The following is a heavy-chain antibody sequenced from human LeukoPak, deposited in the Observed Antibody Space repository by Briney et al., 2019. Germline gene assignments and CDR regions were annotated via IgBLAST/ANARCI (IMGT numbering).Heavy chain of an antibody. J-gene: IGHJ4*02. D-gene: IGHD1-26*01. CDR2: IGVFNGNR. CDR3: GRDWDWHVQF. V-gene: IGHV1-18*01. CDR1: GYTFSRYG. Sequence: ASVKVYCKTSGYTFSRYGFRWMRQAPGQGLEWIGWIGVFNGNRNYAKSVQGRITLTADTSTNTTYMELRSLTSDDTAVYFCGRDWDWHVQFWGQGTLITVSS.